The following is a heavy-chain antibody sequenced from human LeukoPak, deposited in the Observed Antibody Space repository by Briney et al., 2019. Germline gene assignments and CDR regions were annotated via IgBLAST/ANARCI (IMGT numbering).Heavy chain of an antibody. CDR3: ATRPSTNRYYYYGMDV. V-gene: IGHV1-24*01. Sequence: ASGKVSCKVSGYTLTELSMHWVRQAPGKGLEWMGGFHPEDGETIYAQKFQGRVTMTEDTSTDTAYMELSSLRSEDTAVYYCATRPSTNRYYYYGMDVWGQGTTVTVSS. D-gene: IGHD2-2*01. CDR1: GYTLTELS. CDR2: FHPEDGET. J-gene: IGHJ6*02.